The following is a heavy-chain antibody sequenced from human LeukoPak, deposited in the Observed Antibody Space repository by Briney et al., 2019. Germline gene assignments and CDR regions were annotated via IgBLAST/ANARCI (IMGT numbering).Heavy chain of an antibody. CDR1: GGSISSGFYY. D-gene: IGHD2-21*01. J-gene: IGHJ3*02. Sequence: PSETLSLTCTVSGGSISSGFYYWSWIRQPAGKGLEWIGRIYSSGNTNYNPSLKSRVTISVDTSKNHFSLRLSSVTAADTAVYYCARRVHCGGDCYGDDAFDIWGQGTMVTVSS. CDR3: ARRVHCGGDCYGDDAFDI. V-gene: IGHV4-61*02. CDR2: IYSSGNT.